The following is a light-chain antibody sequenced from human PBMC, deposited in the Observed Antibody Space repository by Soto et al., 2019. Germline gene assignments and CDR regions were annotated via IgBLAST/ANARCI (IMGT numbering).Light chain of an antibody. CDR2: DVS. CDR1: SSDVGGYNS. V-gene: IGLV2-14*01. CDR3: SSYRSSTTSYV. J-gene: IGLJ1*01. Sequence: QSALTQPASVSGSPGQSITISCTGISSDVGGYNSVSWYQQHPGKAPRLMVYDVSNRPSGVSNRFSGSKSGNTASLTISGLQAEDGADYYCSSYRSSTTSYVFGTGTKLTVL.